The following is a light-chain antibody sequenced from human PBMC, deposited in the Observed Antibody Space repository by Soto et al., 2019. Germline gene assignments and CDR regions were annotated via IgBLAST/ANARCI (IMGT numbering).Light chain of an antibody. CDR3: LQDNNYPWT. CDR1: QGIGNA. J-gene: IGKJ1*01. Sequence: IQMTESPYSLSASVGGRVTISCRASQGIGNALGWYKQKPGKPPKLLIYGASNLQSGVPPRFRGSGSGTEFTLAISSLKPEDSETYYCLQDNNYPWTFGQGTKVDIK. CDR2: GAS. V-gene: IGKV1-6*01.